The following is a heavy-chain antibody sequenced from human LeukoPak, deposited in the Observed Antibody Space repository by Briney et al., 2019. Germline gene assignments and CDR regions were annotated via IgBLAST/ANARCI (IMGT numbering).Heavy chain of an antibody. CDR3: ARCGDSCSSYGMGV. CDR2: ISYDGSDK. J-gene: IGHJ6*02. V-gene: IGHV3-30*03. CDR1: GFTFSNDG. D-gene: IGHD2-15*01. Sequence: PGRSLRLSCAASGFTFSNDGMHWVRQTPGRGLEWVALISYDGSDKHYADSVKGRFTVSRDNSKNTLYLQMNSLRAEDTAVYYCARCGDSCSSYGMGVWGQGTTVTVSS.